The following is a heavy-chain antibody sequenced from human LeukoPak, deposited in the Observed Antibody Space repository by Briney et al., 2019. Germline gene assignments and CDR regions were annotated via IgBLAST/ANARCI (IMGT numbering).Heavy chain of an antibody. CDR1: GGSVIRGDSY. J-gene: IGHJ4*02. V-gene: IGHV4-31*03. Sequence: SQTLSLTCTVSGGSVIRGDSYWSWIRQLPGKGLEWIGYVYYSGTTYYTPSLKSRVTMSVDTSKNQFSLNLKSVTAADTAVYYCARAGAYCSSTSCYSTPFDYWGQGTLVTVSS. CDR3: ARAGAYCSSTSCYSTPFDY. CDR2: VYYSGTT. D-gene: IGHD2-2*02.